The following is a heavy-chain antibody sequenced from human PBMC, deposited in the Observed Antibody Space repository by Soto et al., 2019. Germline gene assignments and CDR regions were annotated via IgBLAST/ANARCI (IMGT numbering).Heavy chain of an antibody. CDR1: GFTFSSYA. D-gene: IGHD2-2*01. V-gene: IGHV3-30-3*01. J-gene: IGHJ3*02. CDR3: ARETHPYCSSTSCKSFDI. Sequence: GGSLRLSCAASGFTFSSYAMHWVRQAPGKGLEWVAVISYDGSNKYYADSVKGRFTISRDNSKNTLYLQMNSLRAEDTAVYYCARETHPYCSSTSCKSFDIWGQGTMVTVSS. CDR2: ISYDGSNK.